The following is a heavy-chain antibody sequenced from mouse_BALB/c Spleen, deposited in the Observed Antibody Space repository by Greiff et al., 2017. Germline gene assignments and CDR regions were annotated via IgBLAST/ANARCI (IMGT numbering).Heavy chain of an antibody. CDR2: IDPSDSYT. CDR3: TRPANWDGVDY. D-gene: IGHD4-1*01. V-gene: IGHV1S127*01. Sequence: QVQLQQPGAELVKPGASVKMSCKASGYTFTSYWLHWVKQRPGQGLEWIGTIDPSDSYTSYNQKFKGKATLTVDTSSSTAYMQLSSLTSEDSAVYYCTRPANWDGVDYWGQGTTLTVSS. J-gene: IGHJ2*01. CDR1: GYTFTSYW.